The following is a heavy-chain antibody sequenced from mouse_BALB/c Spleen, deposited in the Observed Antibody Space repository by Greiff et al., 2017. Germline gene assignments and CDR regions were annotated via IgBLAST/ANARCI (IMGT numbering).Heavy chain of an antibody. J-gene: IGHJ3*01. CDR3: TRHGSSYTWFAY. Sequence: LQQPGSELVRPGASVKLSCKASGYTFTSYWMHWVKQRPGQGLEWIGNIYPGSGSTNYDEKFKSKATLTVDTSSSTAYMQLSSLTSEDSAVYYCTRHGSSYTWFAYWGQGTLVTVSA. V-gene: IGHV1S22*01. CDR1: GYTFTSYW. D-gene: IGHD1-1*01. CDR2: IYPGSGST.